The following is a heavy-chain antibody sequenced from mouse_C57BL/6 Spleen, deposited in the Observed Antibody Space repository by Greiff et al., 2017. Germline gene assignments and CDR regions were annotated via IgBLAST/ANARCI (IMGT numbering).Heavy chain of an antibody. CDR2: IRSKSSNYAT. J-gene: IGHJ2*01. Sequence: SGGGLVQPKRPLKLSCAASGFPFHTSAMHWVRQAPGKGLEWVARIRSKSSNYATYYADSVKDRFTISRDYSQSMRYLQMNNLKTEDAAMYCCVRDGYGCLDYWGQGTTLTVSS. CDR3: VRDGYGCLDY. D-gene: IGHD2-2*01. CDR1: GFPFHTSA. V-gene: IGHV10-3*01.